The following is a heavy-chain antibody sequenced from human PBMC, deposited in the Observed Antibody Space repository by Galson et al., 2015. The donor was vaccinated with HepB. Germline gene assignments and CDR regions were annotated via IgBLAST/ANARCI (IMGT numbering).Heavy chain of an antibody. CDR2: INAGNGNT. D-gene: IGHD1-26*01. CDR3: ARGGVGPLYYFDY. Sequence: SVKVSCKASGYTFTSYAMHWVRQAPGQRLEWMGWINAGNGNTKYSQKFQGRVTITRDASASTAYMELSSLRSEDTAVYYCARGGVGPLYYFDYWGQGTLVTVSS. J-gene: IGHJ4*02. V-gene: IGHV1-3*01. CDR1: GYTFTSYA.